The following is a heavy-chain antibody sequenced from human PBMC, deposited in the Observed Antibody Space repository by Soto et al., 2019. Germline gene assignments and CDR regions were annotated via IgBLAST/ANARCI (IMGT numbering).Heavy chain of an antibody. CDR3: ARVKGGKYHNNLYLVDS. CDR1: GGSIDTFY. V-gene: IGHV4-59*12. Sequence: SETLSLTCSVSGGSIDTFYWSWIRQPPGKGLEWIGYIYYSGSTYYNPSLRSRVSISVDTSNNQFSLRLTSVTAADTAVYYCARVKGGKYHNNLYLVDSWGQGSPVT. D-gene: IGHD1-26*01. CDR2: IYYSGST. J-gene: IGHJ4*02.